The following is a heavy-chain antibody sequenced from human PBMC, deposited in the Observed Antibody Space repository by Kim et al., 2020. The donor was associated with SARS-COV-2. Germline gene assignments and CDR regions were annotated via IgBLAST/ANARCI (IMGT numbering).Heavy chain of an antibody. CDR3: AKDFVPPWRMLSPMDV. CDR1: GFTFSSYG. V-gene: IGHV3-30*18. Sequence: GGSLRLSCAASGFTFSSYGMHWVRQAPGKGLEWVAVISYDGSNKYYADSVKGRFTISRDNSKNTLYLQMNSLRAEDTAVYYCAKDFVPPWRMLSPMDVWGQGTTVTVSS. CDR2: ISYDGSNK. J-gene: IGHJ6*02. D-gene: IGHD2-8*02.